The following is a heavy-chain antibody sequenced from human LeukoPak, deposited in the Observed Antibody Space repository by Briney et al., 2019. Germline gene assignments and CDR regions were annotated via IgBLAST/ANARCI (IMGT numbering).Heavy chain of an antibody. Sequence: ASVKVSCKASGYTFTGYYMHWVRQAPGQGLEWMGWISAHNGNTNYAQKLQGRVTMTTDTSTSTAYMELRSLRSDDTAVYYCARDRPYDSSGYYGTDFDYWGQGTLVTVSS. V-gene: IGHV1-18*04. CDR1: GYTFTGYY. CDR3: ARDRPYDSSGYYGTDFDY. CDR2: ISAHNGNT. D-gene: IGHD3-22*01. J-gene: IGHJ4*02.